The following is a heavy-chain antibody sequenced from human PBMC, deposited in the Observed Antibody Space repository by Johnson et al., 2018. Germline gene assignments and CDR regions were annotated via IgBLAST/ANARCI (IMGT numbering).Heavy chain of an antibody. Sequence: VQLVESGGGVVQPGRSLRLSCAASGFTFSNHGMHWVRQSPGKGLEWVAVIWYDGSNEYYTDSVKGRFSISRDDSKATLYLQMNSLRAEDTAVYYCARDRHNHQWLLPSDYYFYAMDVWGQGATVTVSS. D-gene: IGHD6-19*01. CDR1: GFTFSNHG. CDR2: IWYDGSNE. V-gene: IGHV3-33*01. CDR3: ARDRHNHQWLLPSDYYFYAMDV. J-gene: IGHJ6*02.